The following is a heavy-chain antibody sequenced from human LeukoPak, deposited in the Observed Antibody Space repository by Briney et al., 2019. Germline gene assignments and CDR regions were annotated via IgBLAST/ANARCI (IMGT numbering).Heavy chain of an antibody. CDR2: IYYSGST. D-gene: IGHD2-15*01. J-gene: IGHJ4*02. Sequence: NPSETLSLTCTVSGGSISSYYWGWIRQPPGKGLEWIGSIYYSGSTYYNPSLKSRVTISVDTSKNQFSLKLSSVTAADTALYYCARHFGDIVEAPDYWGQGTLVTVSS. CDR1: GGSISSYY. CDR3: ARHFGDIVEAPDY. V-gene: IGHV4-39*01.